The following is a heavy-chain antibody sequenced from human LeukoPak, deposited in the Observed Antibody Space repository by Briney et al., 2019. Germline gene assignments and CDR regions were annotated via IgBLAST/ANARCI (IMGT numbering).Heavy chain of an antibody. V-gene: IGHV1-24*01. CDR1: GYTLTELS. J-gene: IGHJ4*02. CDR3: ATEKRSRLLWFGELLSNLCN. D-gene: IGHD3-10*01. CDR2: FDPEDGET. Sequence: ASVKVSCKVSGYTLTELSMHWVRQAPGKGLEWMGGFDPEDGETIYAQKFQGRVTMTEDTSTDTAYMELSSLRSEDTAVYYCATEKRSRLLWFGELLSNLCNWGQGTLVTVSS.